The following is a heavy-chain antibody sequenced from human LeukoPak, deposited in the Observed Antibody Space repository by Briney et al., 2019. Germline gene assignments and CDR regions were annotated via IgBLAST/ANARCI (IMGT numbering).Heavy chain of an antibody. V-gene: IGHV3-43*01. CDR2: ISWDGGST. CDR3: AKTYSSRSYYYYYYMDV. CDR1: GFTFDDYA. J-gene: IGHJ6*03. Sequence: GGSLRLSCAASGFTFDDYAMHWVRQAPGKGLEWVSLISWDGGSTYYADSVKGRFTISRDNSKNSLYLQMNSLRTEDTALYYCAKTYSSRSYYYYYYMDVWGKGTTVTVSS. D-gene: IGHD6-13*01.